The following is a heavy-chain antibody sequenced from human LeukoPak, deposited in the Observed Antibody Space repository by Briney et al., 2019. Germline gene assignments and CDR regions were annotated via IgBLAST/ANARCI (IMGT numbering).Heavy chain of an antibody. CDR2: IYYSGST. CDR1: GGSLSSFY. Sequence: SETLSLTRTVSGGSLSSFYCSWIRQPPGKGLEWIGYIYYSGSTNYNPSLKSRLTISMDTSNNQFSLKLNSVTAADTAVYYCARGGSPHYFDSWGQGTLVTVSS. CDR3: ARGGSPHYFDS. J-gene: IGHJ4*02. V-gene: IGHV4-59*01. D-gene: IGHD1-26*01.